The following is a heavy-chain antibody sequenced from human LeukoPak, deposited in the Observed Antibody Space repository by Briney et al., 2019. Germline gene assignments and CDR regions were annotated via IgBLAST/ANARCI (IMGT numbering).Heavy chain of an antibody. Sequence: PGGSLRLSCAASGFTFSDYYMSWIRQAPGKGLEWVSYISSSSSYIYYADSVKGRFTISRDNAKNSLYLQMNSLRAEDTAVYYCARDFRTAYDKPPFDYWGQGTLVTVSS. CDR1: GFTFSDYY. CDR2: ISSSSSYI. D-gene: IGHD3/OR15-3a*01. V-gene: IGHV3-11*06. CDR3: ARDFRTAYDKPPFDY. J-gene: IGHJ4*02.